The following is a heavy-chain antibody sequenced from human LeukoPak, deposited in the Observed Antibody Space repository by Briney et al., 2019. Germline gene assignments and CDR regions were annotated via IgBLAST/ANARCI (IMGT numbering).Heavy chain of an antibody. D-gene: IGHD6-13*01. V-gene: IGHV3-7*03. CDR2: IRQDGGAK. J-gene: IGHJ4*02. CDR1: GFIFNDFW. CDR3: ASLAAAAHFDY. Sequence: GGSLRLSCTASGFIFNDFWMSWVRQAPGEGLEWVANIRQDGGAKNYVDSVKGRFTISRDNAKKSLYLQMNCLRAEDTAVYYCASLAAAAHFDYWGQGTLVTVSS.